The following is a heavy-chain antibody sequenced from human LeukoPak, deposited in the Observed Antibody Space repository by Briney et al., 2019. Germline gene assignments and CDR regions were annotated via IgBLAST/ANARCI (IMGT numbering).Heavy chain of an antibody. V-gene: IGHV3-7*01. Sequence: GGSLRLSCAASGFTFSSYAMSWVRQAPGKGLEWVANIKQDGSEKYYVDSVKGRFTISRDNAKNSLYLQMNSLRAEDTAVYYCARDKIVGATHFDYWGQGTLVTVSS. CDR2: IKQDGSEK. CDR1: GFTFSSYA. D-gene: IGHD1-26*01. J-gene: IGHJ4*02. CDR3: ARDKIVGATHFDY.